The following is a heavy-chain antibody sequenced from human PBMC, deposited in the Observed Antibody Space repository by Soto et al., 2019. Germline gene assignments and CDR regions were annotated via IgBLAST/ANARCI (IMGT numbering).Heavy chain of an antibody. CDR2: IYPGDSDT. V-gene: IGHV5-51*01. Sequence: GESLKISCKGSGYSFTSYWIGWVRQMPGKGLERMGIIYPGDSDTRYSPSFQGQVTISADKSFCTAYLQWSSLKASDTAMYYCARRGVDFWSGSPYYYYGMDVWGQGTTVTVSS. J-gene: IGHJ6*02. CDR1: GYSFTSYW. D-gene: IGHD3-3*01. CDR3: ARRGVDFWSGSPYYYYGMDV.